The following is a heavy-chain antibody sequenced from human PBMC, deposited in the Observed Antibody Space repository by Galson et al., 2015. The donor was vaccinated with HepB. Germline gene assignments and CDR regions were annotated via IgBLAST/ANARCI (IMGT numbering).Heavy chain of an antibody. D-gene: IGHD3-10*01. CDR1: GFTFSSYG. J-gene: IGHJ4*02. V-gene: IGHV3-33*08. Sequence: LRLSCAASGFTFSSYGMHWVRQAPGKGLEWVAVIWYDGSNKYYADSVKGRFTISRDNSKNTLYLQMNSLRAEDTAVYYCARDLRGSGPDNYWGQGTLVTVSS. CDR2: IWYDGSNK. CDR3: ARDLRGSGPDNY.